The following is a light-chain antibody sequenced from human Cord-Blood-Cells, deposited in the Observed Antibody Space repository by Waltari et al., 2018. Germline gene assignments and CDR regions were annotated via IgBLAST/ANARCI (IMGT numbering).Light chain of an antibody. Sequence: DRVTITCRASQSISSYLNWYQQKPGKAPKLLIYAASSLQSGVPSRFSGSGSVTDFTLTISSLQPEDFATYYCQQSYSAPRTFGQGTKVEIK. CDR1: QSISSY. J-gene: IGKJ1*01. V-gene: IGKV1-39*01. CDR2: AAS. CDR3: QQSYSAPRT.